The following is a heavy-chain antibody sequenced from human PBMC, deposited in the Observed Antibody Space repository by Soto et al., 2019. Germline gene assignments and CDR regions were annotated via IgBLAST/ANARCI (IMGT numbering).Heavy chain of an antibody. D-gene: IGHD5-18*01. Sequence: QVQLQESGPGLVKPSETLSLTCTVSGGSISSYYWSWIRQPPGKGLEWIGYIYYSGSTNYNPSLXSXVXTAXDTSNHQFSLKLSSVTAADTAVYYCARRYGSCFDYWGQGTLVTVSS. CDR1: GGSISSYY. CDR3: ARRYGSCFDY. CDR2: IYYSGST. V-gene: IGHV4-59*08. J-gene: IGHJ4*02.